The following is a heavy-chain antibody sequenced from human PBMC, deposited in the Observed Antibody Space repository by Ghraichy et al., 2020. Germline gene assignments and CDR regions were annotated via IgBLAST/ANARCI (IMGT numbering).Heavy chain of an antibody. D-gene: IGHD6-13*01. CDR1: GGSISSSSYY. Sequence: SETLSLTCTVSGGSISSSSYYWGWIRQPPGKGLEWIGSIYYSGSTYYNPSLKSRVTISADTSKKQFSLKLSSVTAADTAVYYCARRGRQQLTEGNDAFNIWGQGTMVTVSS. V-gene: IGHV4-39*01. CDR3: ARRGRQQLTEGNDAFNI. CDR2: IYYSGST. J-gene: IGHJ3*02.